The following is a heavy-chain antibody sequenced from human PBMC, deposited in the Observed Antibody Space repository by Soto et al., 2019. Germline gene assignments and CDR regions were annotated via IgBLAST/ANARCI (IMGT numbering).Heavy chain of an antibody. J-gene: IGHJ4*02. CDR1: GFTFSSYS. CDR2: ISSSSSYI. Sequence: GGSLRLSCAASGFTFSSYSMNWVRQAPGKGLEWVSSISSSSSYIYYADSVKGRFTISRDNAKNSLYLQMNSLRAEDTAVYYCARPYSGYDYAFAYWGQGTLVTVSS. CDR3: ARPYSGYDYAFAY. V-gene: IGHV3-21*01. D-gene: IGHD5-12*01.